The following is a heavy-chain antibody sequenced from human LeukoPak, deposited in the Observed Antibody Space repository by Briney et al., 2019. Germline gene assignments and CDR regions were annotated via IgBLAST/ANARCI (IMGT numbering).Heavy chain of an antibody. J-gene: IGHJ4*02. CDR2: IIPIFGIA. CDR1: GGTFSSYA. CDR3: ARDRDYGGILYFDY. D-gene: IGHD4-23*01. Sequence: ASVKVSCKASGGTFSSYAISWVRQAPGQGLEWMGRIIPIFGIANYAQKSQGRVTITADKSTSTAYMELSSLRSEDTAVYYCARDRDYGGILYFDYWGQGTLVTVSS. V-gene: IGHV1-69*04.